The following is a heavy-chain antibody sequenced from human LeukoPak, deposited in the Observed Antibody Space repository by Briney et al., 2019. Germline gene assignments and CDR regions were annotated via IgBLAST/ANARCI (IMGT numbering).Heavy chain of an antibody. CDR2: IKSDGTGA. D-gene: IGHD2-21*01. CDR1: GFSFSSYW. CDR3: ARDQDGPNCYMDV. J-gene: IGHJ6*04. Sequence: GGSLRLSCAASGFSFSSYWMVWVRRVPGKGLVWVSRIKSDGTGATYADSVRGRFTMSRDNAENTLFLQMNSLRAEDTAVYYCARDQDGPNCYMDVWGKGTTITVSS. V-gene: IGHV3-74*01.